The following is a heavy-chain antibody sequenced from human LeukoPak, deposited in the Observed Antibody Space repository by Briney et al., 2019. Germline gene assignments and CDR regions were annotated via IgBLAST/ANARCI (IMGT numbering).Heavy chain of an antibody. CDR3: AKVIAAAGTSIMYFDY. CDR2: ISGSGGST. J-gene: IGHJ4*02. Sequence: GGSLRLSCVASGFTFSSYVMNWVRRAPGKGLEWVSAISGSGGSTYYADSVKGRFTISRDNSKNTLYLQMNSLRAEDTAVYYCAKVIAAAGTSIMYFDYWGQGTLVTVSS. CDR1: GFTFSSYV. D-gene: IGHD6-13*01. V-gene: IGHV3-23*01.